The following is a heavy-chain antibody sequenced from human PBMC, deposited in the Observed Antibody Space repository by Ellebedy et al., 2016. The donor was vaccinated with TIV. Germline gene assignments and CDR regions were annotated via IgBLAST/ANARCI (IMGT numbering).Heavy chain of an antibody. CDR2: ISGSSFTI. CDR3: ARDMAWGNERVNDALDI. D-gene: IGHD7-27*01. V-gene: IGHV3-48*04. CDR1: GFTFRSYW. Sequence: GGSLRLSCAASGFTFRSYWMSWVRQAPGKGLEWVSYISGSSFTIYYADSVKGRFTVSRDNAKNSLYLQMSSLTAEDTAVYYCARDMAWGNERVNDALDIWGQGTMVTVSP. J-gene: IGHJ3*02.